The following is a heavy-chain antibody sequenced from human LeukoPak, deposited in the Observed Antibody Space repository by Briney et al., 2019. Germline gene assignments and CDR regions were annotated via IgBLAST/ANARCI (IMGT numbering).Heavy chain of an antibody. V-gene: IGHV3-30*18. D-gene: IGHD3-9*01. CDR2: ISYDGSNK. Sequence: SGGSLRLSCAASGFTFSSYGMHWVRQAPGKGLERVAVISYDGSNKYYADSVKGRFTISRDNSKNTLYLQMNSLRAEDTAVYYCAKDPTGYYISFYFDYWGQGTLVTVSS. CDR1: GFTFSSYG. J-gene: IGHJ4*02. CDR3: AKDPTGYYISFYFDY.